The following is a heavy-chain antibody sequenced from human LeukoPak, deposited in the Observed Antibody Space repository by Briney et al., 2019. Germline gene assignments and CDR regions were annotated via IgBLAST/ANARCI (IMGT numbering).Heavy chain of an antibody. D-gene: IGHD3-22*01. CDR1: GGSISSSSYY. J-gene: IGHJ4*02. Sequence: SETLSLTCTVSGGSISSSSYYWGWIRQPPGKGLEWIGRIYSSGSTNYNPSLKSRVTISVDTSKNRFSLKLSSVTAADTAVYYCARSNTYYYDSSGYYYFDYWGQGTLVTVSS. CDR2: IYSSGST. V-gene: IGHV4-39*07. CDR3: ARSNTYYYDSSGYYYFDY.